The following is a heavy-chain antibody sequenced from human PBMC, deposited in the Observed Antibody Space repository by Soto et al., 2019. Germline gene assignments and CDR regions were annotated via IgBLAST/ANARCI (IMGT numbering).Heavy chain of an antibody. CDR2: IISILGIA. Sequence: QVQLVQSGAEVKKPGSSVKVSCKASGGTFSSYTISWVRQAPGQGLEWMGRIISILGIANYAQKFQVRVTITANKSTRTADVELSSLRSEGTAGHYCARTGPVRTTDAFDIWGKGTMVTVSS. J-gene: IGHJ3*02. D-gene: IGHD3-10*01. CDR3: ARTGPVRTTDAFDI. V-gene: IGHV1-69*02. CDR1: GGTFSSYT.